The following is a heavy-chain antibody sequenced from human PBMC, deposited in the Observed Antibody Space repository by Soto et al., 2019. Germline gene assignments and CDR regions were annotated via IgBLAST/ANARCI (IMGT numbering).Heavy chain of an antibody. D-gene: IGHD4-17*01. Sequence: ASVKVSCKASGYTFTSYYMHWVRQAPGQGLEWMGIINLSGGSTSYAQKFQGRVTMTRDTSISTAYMELSSLRSEDTAVYYCARVNYGDYEINAFDIWGQGTMVTVSS. CDR2: INLSGGST. CDR3: ARVNYGDYEINAFDI. CDR1: GYTFTSYY. V-gene: IGHV1-46*01. J-gene: IGHJ3*02.